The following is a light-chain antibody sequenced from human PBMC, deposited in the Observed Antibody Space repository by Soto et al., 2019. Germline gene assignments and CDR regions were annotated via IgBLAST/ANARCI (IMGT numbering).Light chain of an antibody. CDR1: QSVLYSSNNKNY. V-gene: IGKV4-1*01. J-gene: IGKJ1*01. Sequence: DIVMTQSPDSLAVSLGERATINCKSSQSVLYSSNNKNYLAWYQQKPGQPPKLLIYWASTRESGVPDRFSGSGSATDFTLTISSLQAEDVAVYYCQQHYSSPWTFGPGTKVEI. CDR2: WAS. CDR3: QQHYSSPWT.